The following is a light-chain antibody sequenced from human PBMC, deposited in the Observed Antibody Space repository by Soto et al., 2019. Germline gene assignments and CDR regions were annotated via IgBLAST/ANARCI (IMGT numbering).Light chain of an antibody. CDR1: QSLVHSDGDTY. J-gene: IGKJ2*01. V-gene: IGKV2-30*02. CDR3: MQGTHWPPYT. Sequence: DVVMTQSPLSLPVNLGEPAAISCRSTQSLVHSDGDTYLSWFHQRPGQSPRRLIFRVSKRDFGVPPRFIGSGSGTDFTLEITSVEAEDVGVYYCMQGTHWPPYTFGQGTRFEIK. CDR2: RVS.